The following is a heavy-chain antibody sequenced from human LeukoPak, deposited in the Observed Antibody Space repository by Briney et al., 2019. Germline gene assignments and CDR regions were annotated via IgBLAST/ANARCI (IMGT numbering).Heavy chain of an antibody. D-gene: IGHD5-12*01. CDR2: IFYSGST. J-gene: IGHJ3*02. Sequence: SETLSLTCTVSGGSISTSNYYWGWVRQPPGKGLEWIGNIFYSGSTYYSPSPKSRVTISLDTSRNQFSLKLNSVTAADTAVYYCAKSNGYSLVDIWGQGTMVTVSS. CDR1: GGSISTSNYY. V-gene: IGHV4-39*07. CDR3: AKSNGYSLVDI.